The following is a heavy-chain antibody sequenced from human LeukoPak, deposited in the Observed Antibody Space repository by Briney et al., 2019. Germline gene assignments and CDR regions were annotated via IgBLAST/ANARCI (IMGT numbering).Heavy chain of an antibody. Sequence: ETLSLTCAVYGGSFSGYYWSWIRQPPGKGLEWVSAISGSGGSTYYADSVKGRFTISRDNSKNTLYLQMNSLRAEDTAVYYCAKDKDLWLYGAFDIWGQGTLVTVFS. V-gene: IGHV3-23*01. CDR1: GGSFSGYY. D-gene: IGHD5-18*01. CDR2: ISGSGGST. J-gene: IGHJ3*02. CDR3: AKDKDLWLYGAFDI.